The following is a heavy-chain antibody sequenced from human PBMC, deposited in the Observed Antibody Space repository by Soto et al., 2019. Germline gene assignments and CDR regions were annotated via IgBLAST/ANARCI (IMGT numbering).Heavy chain of an antibody. CDR3: ARGGIMITFGGVIVIRDFDF. J-gene: IGHJ4*02. Sequence: ASVKVSCKASGYTFTSYSMHWVRQAPGQRLEWIGGINAGNGNTKYSQKFQGRVTITRDTSASTAYMELSSLRSEDTAVYYCARGGIMITFGGVIVIRDFDFWGQGTLVTVSS. CDR1: GYTFTSYS. CDR2: INAGNGNT. V-gene: IGHV1-3*01. D-gene: IGHD3-16*02.